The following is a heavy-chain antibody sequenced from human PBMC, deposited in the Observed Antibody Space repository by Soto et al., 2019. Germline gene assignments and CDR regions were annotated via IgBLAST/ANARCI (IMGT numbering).Heavy chain of an antibody. CDR1: GGSFSGYY. V-gene: IGHV4-34*01. CDR2: INHSGST. CDR3: ARAGRYCSSTSCYIGYYYYYGMDV. J-gene: IGHJ6*02. D-gene: IGHD2-2*02. Sequence: ETLSLTCAVYGGSFSGYYWSWIRQPPGKGLEWIGEINHSGSTNYNPSLKSRVTISVDTSKNQFSLKLSSVTAADTAVYYCARAGRYCSSTSCYIGYYYYYGMDVWGQGTTVTVSS.